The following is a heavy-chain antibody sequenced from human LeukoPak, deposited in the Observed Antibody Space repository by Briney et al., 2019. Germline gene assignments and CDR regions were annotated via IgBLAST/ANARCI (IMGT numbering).Heavy chain of an antibody. Sequence: PGGSLRLSCAASGFIVSSNYMSWARQAPGKGLEWVSVIYSCGSTYYADSVKGRFTISRDNSKNTLYLQMNSLRAEDTAVYYCAKGLLFDYWGQGTLVTVSS. CDR3: AKGLLFDY. J-gene: IGHJ4*02. CDR2: IYSCGST. D-gene: IGHD3/OR15-3a*01. CDR1: GFIVSSNY. V-gene: IGHV3-53*01.